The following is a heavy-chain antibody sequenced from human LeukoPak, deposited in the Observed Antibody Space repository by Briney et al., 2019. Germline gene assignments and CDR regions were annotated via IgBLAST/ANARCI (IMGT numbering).Heavy chain of an antibody. D-gene: IGHD3-16*01. CDR2: IYSGGSA. Sequence: GGSLRLSCAASEFSVGSNYMTWVRQAPGKVLEWVSLIYSGGSAYYADSVKGRFTISRDNSKNTLYLQMNSLRAEDTAVYYCAKFGAFTEVDYWGQGTLVTVSS. V-gene: IGHV3-66*01. CDR3: AKFGAFTEVDY. CDR1: EFSVGSNY. J-gene: IGHJ4*02.